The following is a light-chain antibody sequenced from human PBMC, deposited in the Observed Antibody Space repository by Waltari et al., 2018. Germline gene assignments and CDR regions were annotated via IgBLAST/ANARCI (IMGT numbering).Light chain of an antibody. J-gene: IGLJ1*01. CDR2: EGS. V-gene: IGLV2-14*01. CDR1: DSDVGAYNF. Sequence: QSALTQPASVPGSPGQSITISCTGTDSDVGAYNFVSWYRQHPGKAPHLIIYEGSERPPGISARFSGSKSDNTASLTISVLQADDEAVYYCSSYTTSNAPGVFGTGTKVTVL. CDR3: SSYTTSNAPGV.